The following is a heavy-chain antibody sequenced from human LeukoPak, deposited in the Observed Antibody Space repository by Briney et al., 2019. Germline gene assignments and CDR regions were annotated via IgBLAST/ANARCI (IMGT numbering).Heavy chain of an antibody. CDR3: ARGLWLQDAFDI. D-gene: IGHD5-24*01. Sequence: ASVKVSCKASGYTFTDYYMHWVRQAPGQGLEWMGWISAYNGNTNYAQKLQGRVTMTTDTSTSTAYMELRSLRSDDTAVYYCARGLWLQDAFDIWGQGTMVTVSS. J-gene: IGHJ3*02. CDR2: ISAYNGNT. V-gene: IGHV1-18*04. CDR1: GYTFTDYY.